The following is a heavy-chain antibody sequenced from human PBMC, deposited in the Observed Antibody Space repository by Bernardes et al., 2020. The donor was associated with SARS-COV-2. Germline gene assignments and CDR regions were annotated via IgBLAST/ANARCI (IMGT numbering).Heavy chain of an antibody. Sequence: SETLSLTCTVSGGSISSYYWSWIRQPPGKGLEWIGYIYYSGSTNYNPSLKSRVTISVDTSKNQFSLKLSSVTAADTAVYYCARHELPPYYYDSSGYYYDPGLDYWGQGTLVTVSS. D-gene: IGHD3-22*01. V-gene: IGHV4-59*08. CDR1: GGSISSYY. CDR2: IYYSGST. J-gene: IGHJ4*02. CDR3: ARHELPPYYYDSSGYYYDPGLDY.